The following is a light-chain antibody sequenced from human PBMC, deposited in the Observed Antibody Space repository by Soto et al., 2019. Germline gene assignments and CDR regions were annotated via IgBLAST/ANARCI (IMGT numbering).Light chain of an antibody. CDR3: SSYTASTPFYV. V-gene: IGLV2-14*03. Sequence: SLLTQPAPLSGSPWQSITISFTGARTEFDGHDYVSWYQQHPGQAPKLIIFDVHNRPSGVSSRFSGSKSGDTASLTISGLRAEDDGDYYCSSYTASTPFYVFGTGTKVTVL. CDR2: DVH. CDR1: RTEFDGHDY. J-gene: IGLJ1*01.